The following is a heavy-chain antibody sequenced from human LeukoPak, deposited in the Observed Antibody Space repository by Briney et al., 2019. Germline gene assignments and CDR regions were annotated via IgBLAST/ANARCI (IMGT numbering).Heavy chain of an antibody. CDR3: ARESRITAVGMDN. D-gene: IGHD6-13*01. CDR1: GFIFSNHA. V-gene: IGHV3-30-3*01. J-gene: IGHJ4*02. Sequence: GSLRLSCAASGFIFSNHAMHWVRQAPGKGLEWVTIISYDGSNKYYADSVRGRFTISRGSSKNMLYLQMSSLRSDDTAVYYCARESRITAVGMDNWGQGTLVTVSS. CDR2: ISYDGSNK.